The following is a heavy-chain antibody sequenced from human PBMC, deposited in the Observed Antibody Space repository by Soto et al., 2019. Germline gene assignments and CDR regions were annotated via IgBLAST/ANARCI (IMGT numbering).Heavy chain of an antibody. J-gene: IGHJ6*02. CDR3: ANECLGGGTCQPLWDYNAMDA. CDR2: ITSSGART. Sequence: AWVAGITSSGARTYYADSVKGRFTVSRDNSKDTLYLEMDSLTVADTAVYYCANECLGGGTCQPLWDYNAMDAGCQAITGTV. V-gene: IGHV3-23*01. D-gene: IGHD2-15*01.